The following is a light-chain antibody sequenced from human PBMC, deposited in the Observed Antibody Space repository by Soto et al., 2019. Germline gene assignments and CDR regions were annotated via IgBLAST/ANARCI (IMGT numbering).Light chain of an antibody. V-gene: IGKV1-39*01. CDR1: QTISSC. J-gene: IGKJ5*01. Sequence: DIQMTQSPSTLSGSLGDRVTITCRASQTISSCLAWYQPKPGKAPKLLIYAASSLQSGVPSRFSGSGSGTDSTLTISSLQPEDFATYYCQQRYSTLIAFGQGARL. CDR2: AAS. CDR3: QQRYSTLIA.